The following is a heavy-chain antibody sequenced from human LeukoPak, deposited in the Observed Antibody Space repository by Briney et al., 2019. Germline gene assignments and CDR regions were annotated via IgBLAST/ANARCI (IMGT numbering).Heavy chain of an antibody. V-gene: IGHV3-53*01. CDR1: GFTVSNNY. CDR2: IYSGGKT. CDR3: AKDPGDYDYVWGSYRYTGAFDI. Sequence: GGSLRLSCAASGFTVSNNYMSWLRQAPGKGLEWVSLIYSGGKTYYADSVKGRFTISRDNSKNTLYLQMNSLRAEDTAVYYCAKDPGDYDYVWGSYRYTGAFDIWGQGTMVTVSS. J-gene: IGHJ3*02. D-gene: IGHD3-16*02.